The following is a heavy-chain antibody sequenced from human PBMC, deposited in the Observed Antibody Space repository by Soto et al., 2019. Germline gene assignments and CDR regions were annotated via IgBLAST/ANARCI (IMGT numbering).Heavy chain of an antibody. CDR1: GFTFSSYA. CDR3: ARESDH. V-gene: IGHV3-23*01. Sequence: GGSLRLSCAASGFTFSSYAMSWVRQAPGKGLEWVSTISGSGGGTYYADSMKGRFTISRDNSKNTLYLQMYSLRVEDTAVYYCARESDHWGQGTMVTVYS. J-gene: IGHJ4*02. CDR2: ISGSGGGT.